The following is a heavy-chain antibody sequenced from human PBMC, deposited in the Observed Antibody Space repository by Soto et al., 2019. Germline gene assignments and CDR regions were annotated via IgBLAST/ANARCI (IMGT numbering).Heavy chain of an antibody. Sequence: HPGGSLRLSCAASGFTFSSYWMSWVRQAPGKGLEWVANIKQDGSEKYYVDSVKGRFTISRDNAKNSLYLQMNSLRAEDTAVYYCAREWGDLDGYNWGAQYYYGMDVWGQGTTVTVSS. D-gene: IGHD5-12*01. J-gene: IGHJ6*02. CDR1: GFTFSSYW. CDR3: AREWGDLDGYNWGAQYYYGMDV. CDR2: IKQDGSEK. V-gene: IGHV3-7*01.